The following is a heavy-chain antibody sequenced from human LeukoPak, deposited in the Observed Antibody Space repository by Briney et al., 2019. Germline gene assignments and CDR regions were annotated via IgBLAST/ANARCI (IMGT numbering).Heavy chain of an antibody. V-gene: IGHV3-7*01. Sequence: GGSLRLSCAASGFTFSSHWMNWVRQAPGKGLEWAANIKQGGSEIYYVDSVKGRFTISRDDAKNSLNLQMNSLRDEDTAVYYCARGRGDYWGQGTLVTVSS. CDR1: GFTFSSHW. CDR3: ARGRGDY. J-gene: IGHJ4*02. CDR2: IKQGGSEI.